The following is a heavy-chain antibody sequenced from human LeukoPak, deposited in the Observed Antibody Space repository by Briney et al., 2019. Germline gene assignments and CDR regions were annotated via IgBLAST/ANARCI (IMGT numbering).Heavy chain of an antibody. J-gene: IGHJ4*02. CDR2: VRGSGSDT. D-gene: IGHD5-12*01. CDR3: AKTSRVNSAYDSPFDY. CDR1: GFTFSSYA. Sequence: GGPLRLSYATSGFTFSSYAMSWVRQAPGKGLEWVSAVRGSGSDTYYADSVKGRFTISRDNSKNTLYLQMNSLRAEDTAIYYCAKTSRVNSAYDSPFDYWGQGTLVTVSS. V-gene: IGHV3-23*01.